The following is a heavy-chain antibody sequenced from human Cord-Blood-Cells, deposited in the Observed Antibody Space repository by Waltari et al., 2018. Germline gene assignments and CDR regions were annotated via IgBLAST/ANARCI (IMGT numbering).Heavy chain of an antibody. Sequence: QVPLVHSGAEVTKPRSSVDASSTACGGSFTSFAINWARQAPGQGLEWMGGIIPIFGTANYAQKFQGRVTITADESTSTAYMELSSLRSEDTAVYYCARGVVAATPCYFDYWGQGTLVTVSS. D-gene: IGHD2-15*01. CDR1: GGSFTSFA. J-gene: IGHJ4*02. CDR2: IIPIFGTA. CDR3: ARGVVAATPCYFDY. V-gene: IGHV1-69*01.